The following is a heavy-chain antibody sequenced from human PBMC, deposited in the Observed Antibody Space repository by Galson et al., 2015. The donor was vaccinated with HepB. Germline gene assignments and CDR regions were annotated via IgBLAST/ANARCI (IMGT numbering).Heavy chain of an antibody. CDR3: ARVGYCSGGSCLDDAFDI. CDR2: INHSGST. CDR1: GGSFSGYY. Sequence: ETLSLTCAVYGGSFSGYYWSWIRQPPGKGLEWIGEINHSGSTNYNPSLKSRVTISVDTSKNQFSLKLSSVTAADTAVYYCARVGYCSGGSCLDDAFDIWGQGTMVTVSS. V-gene: IGHV4-34*01. D-gene: IGHD2-15*01. J-gene: IGHJ3*02.